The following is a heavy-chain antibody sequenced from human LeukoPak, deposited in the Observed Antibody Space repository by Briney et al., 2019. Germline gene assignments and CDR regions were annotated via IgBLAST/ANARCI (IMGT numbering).Heavy chain of an antibody. CDR2: INHSGST. Sequence: SETLSLTCTVSGGSISSYYWSWVRQPPGKGLEWIGEINHSGSTNYNPSLKSRVTISVDTSKNQFSLKLSSVTAADTAVYYCARGHGSSFDYWGQGTLVTVSS. V-gene: IGHV4-34*01. D-gene: IGHD2-2*01. CDR3: ARGHGSSFDY. J-gene: IGHJ4*02. CDR1: GGSISSYY.